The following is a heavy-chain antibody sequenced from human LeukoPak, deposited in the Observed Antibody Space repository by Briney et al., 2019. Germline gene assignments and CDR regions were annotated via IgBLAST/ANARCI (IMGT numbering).Heavy chain of an antibody. CDR3: TRSVDL. Sequence: GGSLRLSCAASGFTVSSNYMSWVRQAPGKGLEWVSVIYSGGSTYYADSVKGRFTVSRDNAKNTVFLQMNSLRADDTAVYYCTRSVDLWGQGTLVTVSS. CDR1: GFTVSSNY. J-gene: IGHJ5*02. CDR2: IYSGGST. V-gene: IGHV3-53*01.